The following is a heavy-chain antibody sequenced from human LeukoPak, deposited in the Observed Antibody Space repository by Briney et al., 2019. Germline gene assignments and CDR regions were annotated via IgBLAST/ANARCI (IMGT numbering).Heavy chain of an antibody. V-gene: IGHV1-8*01. D-gene: IGHD3-10*01. CDR1: GYTFTSYD. CDR3: ARVPRRGDRFDP. J-gene: IGHJ5*02. Sequence: ASVKVSCKASGYTFTSYDINWVRQATGQGLGWMGWMNPNSGNTGYAQKFQGRVTMTRNTSISTAYMELSSLRTEDTAVYYCARVPRRGDRFDPWGQGTLVTVSS. CDR2: MNPNSGNT.